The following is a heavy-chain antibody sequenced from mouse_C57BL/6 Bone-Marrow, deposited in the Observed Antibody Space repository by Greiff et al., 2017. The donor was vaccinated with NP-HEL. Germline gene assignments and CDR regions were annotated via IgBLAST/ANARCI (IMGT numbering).Heavy chain of an antibody. J-gene: IGHJ2*01. CDR1: GYTFTSYG. CDR3: ATPSIYYYFDY. D-gene: IGHD1-1*01. V-gene: IGHV1-81*01. CDR2: IYPRSGNT. Sequence: QVQLKESGAELARPGASVKLSCKASGYTFTSYGISWVKQRTGQGLEWIGEIYPRSGNTYYNEKFKGKATLTADKSSSTAYMELRSLTSEDSAVYFCATPSIYYYFDYWGQGTTLTVSS.